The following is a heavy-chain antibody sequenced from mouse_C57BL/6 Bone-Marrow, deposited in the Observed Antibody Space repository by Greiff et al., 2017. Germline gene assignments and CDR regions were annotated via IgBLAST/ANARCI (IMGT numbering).Heavy chain of an antibody. D-gene: IGHD1-1*01. CDR3: ARPPHYYGSSHDY. V-gene: IGHV1-26*01. J-gene: IGHJ2*01. CDR2: INPNNGGT. CDR1: GYTFTDYY. Sequence: VQLQQPGPELVKPGASVKISCKASGYTFTDYYMNWVKQSHGKSLEWIGDINPNNGGTSYNQKFKGKATLTVDKSSSTAYMELRSLTSEDSAVYYCARPPHYYGSSHDYWGQGTTLTVSS.